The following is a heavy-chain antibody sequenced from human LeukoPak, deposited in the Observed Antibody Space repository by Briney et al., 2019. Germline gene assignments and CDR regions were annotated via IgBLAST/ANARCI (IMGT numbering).Heavy chain of an antibody. CDR2: MNPNSGNT. CDR3: ARLGFSRPYYYYYMDV. Sequence: ASVKVSCKASGYTFTSYDINWVRQATGQGLEWMGWMNPNSGNTGYAQKFQGRVTMTRNTSISTAYMELSSLRSEDTAVYYCARLGFSRPYYYYYMDVWGKGATVTVSS. J-gene: IGHJ6*03. D-gene: IGHD1-26*01. CDR1: GYTFTSYD. V-gene: IGHV1-8*01.